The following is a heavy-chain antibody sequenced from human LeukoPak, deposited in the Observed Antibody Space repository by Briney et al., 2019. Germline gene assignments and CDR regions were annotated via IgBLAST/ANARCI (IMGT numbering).Heavy chain of an antibody. Sequence: SQTLSLTCTVSGGSISSGDYYWSWIRQPPGKGLEWIGYIYYSGSTYYSPSLKSRVTISVDTSKNQFSLKLSSVTAADTAVYYCAREHDSGGYVDYWGQGTLVTVSS. CDR3: AREHDSGGYVDY. CDR2: IYYSGST. V-gene: IGHV4-30-4*01. CDR1: GGSISSGDYY. D-gene: IGHD3-22*01. J-gene: IGHJ4*02.